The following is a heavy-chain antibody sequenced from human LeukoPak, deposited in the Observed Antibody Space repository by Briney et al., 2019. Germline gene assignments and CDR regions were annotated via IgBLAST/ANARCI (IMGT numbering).Heavy chain of an antibody. CDR1: GFTFSRFS. CDR3: ARVGPIGSSSCSDY. CDR2: ISSQNSYI. J-gene: IGHJ4*02. V-gene: IGHV3-21*01. Sequence: GGSLRLSCAASGFTFSRFSMNWVRQAPGKGLEWVSSISSQNSYIYYADSVKGRFTISRDNAKNSLYLQMNSLRAEDTAVYYCARVGPIGSSSCSDYWGQGTLVTVSS. D-gene: IGHD6-13*01.